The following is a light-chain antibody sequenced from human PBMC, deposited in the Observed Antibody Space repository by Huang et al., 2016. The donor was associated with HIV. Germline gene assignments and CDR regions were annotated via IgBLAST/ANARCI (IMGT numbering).Light chain of an antibody. V-gene: IGKV1D-13*01. CDR3: QQFNDYPH. J-gene: IGKJ4*01. CDR1: QGINTP. CDR2: DGS. Sequence: ATQLTQSPSSLSASVGDRVVITCRARQGINTPLAWYQQKPGKAPKLLIYDGSTLESGVPLRFSGSGSGTDFTLTISSLQPEDFATYYCQQFNDYPHFGGGTKVAIK.